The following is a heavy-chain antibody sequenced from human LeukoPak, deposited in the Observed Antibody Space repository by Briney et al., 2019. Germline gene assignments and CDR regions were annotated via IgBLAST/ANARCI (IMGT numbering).Heavy chain of an antibody. CDR2: IYHSGTT. CDR1: GGSISSYY. V-gene: IGHV4-59*04. J-gene: IGHJ4*02. D-gene: IGHD2/OR15-2a*01. CDR3: GRYKSTLGPFDF. Sequence: SSETLSLTCTVSGGSISSYYWSWIRQPLGKGLEWIGAIYHSGTTYYNPSLKNRLTFSVDTSNNQFSVRLRSVTAADTAIYYCGRYKSTLGPFDFWGQGTLVTVSS.